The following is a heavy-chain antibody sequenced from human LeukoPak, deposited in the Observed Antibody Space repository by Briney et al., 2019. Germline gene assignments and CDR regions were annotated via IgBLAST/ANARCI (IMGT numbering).Heavy chain of an antibody. V-gene: IGHV4-59*08. Sequence: SETLSLTCIVSGGSMSSYFRSWVRQPPGKGLEWIGYIYYSGSTKYNPSLKSRVTISVDTSKNQFSLKLSCVTASDTAVYYCARGARAGYNLEPLDYWGQGTLVTVSS. D-gene: IGHD5-24*01. CDR1: GGSMSSYF. J-gene: IGHJ4*02. CDR3: ARGARAGYNLEPLDY. CDR2: IYYSGST.